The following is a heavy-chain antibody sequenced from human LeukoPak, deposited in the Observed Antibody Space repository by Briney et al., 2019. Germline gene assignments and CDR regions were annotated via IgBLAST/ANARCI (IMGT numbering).Heavy chain of an antibody. D-gene: IGHD2-2*02. Sequence: ASVKVSCKASGYTFTSYGIRWVRQAPGQGLEGMGWISAYHGNTNYAQKLQGTVTMTTDTSTSTAYMELRSLRSDDTAVYYCARVGVPAAILLSYYYYMDVWGKGTTVTVSS. J-gene: IGHJ6*03. CDR3: ARVGVPAAILLSYYYYMDV. V-gene: IGHV1-18*01. CDR2: ISAYHGNT. CDR1: GYTFTSYG.